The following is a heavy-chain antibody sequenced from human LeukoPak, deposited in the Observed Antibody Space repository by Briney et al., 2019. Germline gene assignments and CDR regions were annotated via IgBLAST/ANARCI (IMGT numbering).Heavy chain of an antibody. CDR1: GFTFSSHA. CDR3: VKESSSGCLQH. CDR2: ISSNGGST. Sequence: GGSLRLSCSASGFTFSSHAMHWVRQAPGKGLEYVSAISSNGGSTYYADSVKGRFTIYRDNTKNTLYLQMSSLRAEDTAVYYCVKESSSGCLQHWGQGTLVTVSS. J-gene: IGHJ1*01. D-gene: IGHD6-19*01. V-gene: IGHV3-64D*06.